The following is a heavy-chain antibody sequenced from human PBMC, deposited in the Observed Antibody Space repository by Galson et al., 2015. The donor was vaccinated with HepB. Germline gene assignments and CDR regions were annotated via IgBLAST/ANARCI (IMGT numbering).Heavy chain of an antibody. CDR3: TRAHYDSSGYYGRSFRYYFDY. V-gene: IGHV3-15*01. J-gene: IGHJ4*02. D-gene: IGHD3-22*01. Sequence: SLRLSCAASGFTFSNAWMNWVRQAPGKGLEWVGRIKSKTAGGTTEYAAPVKGRFTISRDDSKNTLYLQMNSLKTEDTAVYYCTRAHYDSSGYYGRSFRYYFDYWGQGTPVTVSS. CDR2: IKSKTAGGTT. CDR1: GFTFSNAW.